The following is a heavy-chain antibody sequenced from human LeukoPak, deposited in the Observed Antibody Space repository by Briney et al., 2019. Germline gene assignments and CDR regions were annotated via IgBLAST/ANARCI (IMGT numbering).Heavy chain of an antibody. J-gene: IGHJ4*02. CDR1: GGSFSGYY. V-gene: IGHV4-34*01. D-gene: IGHD6-13*01. CDR3: ARSPRRIAAAGSRFDY. Sequence: PSETLSLTCAVYGGSFSGYYWSWIRQPPGKGLERIGEINHSGSTNYNPSLKSRVTISADTSKNQFSLKLSSVTAADTAVYYCARSPRRIAAAGSRFDYWGQGTLVTVSS. CDR2: INHSGST.